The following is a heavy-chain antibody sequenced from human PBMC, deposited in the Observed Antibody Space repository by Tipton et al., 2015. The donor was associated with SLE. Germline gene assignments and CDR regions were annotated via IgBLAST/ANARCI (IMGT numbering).Heavy chain of an antibody. CDR3: ARAAPLRFLERSLPGYGMDV. Sequence: TLSLTCAVYGGSISSYYWSWIRKPPGRGLEWIGEINHSGSTNYNPSLKSRVTISVDTSKNQFSLKLSSVTAADTAVYYCARAAPLRFLERSLPGYGMDVWGQGTTVTVSS. CDR1: GGSISSYY. CDR2: INHSGST. J-gene: IGHJ6*02. D-gene: IGHD3-3*01. V-gene: IGHV4-34*01.